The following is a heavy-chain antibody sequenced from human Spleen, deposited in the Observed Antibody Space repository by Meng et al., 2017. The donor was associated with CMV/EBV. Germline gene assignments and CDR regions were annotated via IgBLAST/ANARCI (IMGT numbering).Heavy chain of an antibody. V-gene: IGHV4-39*01. J-gene: IGHJ4*02. CDR1: GGSISSSSYY. Sequence: CTVSGGSISSSSYYWGWIRQPPGKGLGWIGSIYYSGSTYYNPSLKSRVTISVDTSKNQFSLKLSSVTAADTAVYYCARHEGHDGSYGYWGQGALVTVSS. CDR2: IYYSGST. D-gene: IGHD1-26*01. CDR3: ARHEGHDGSYGY.